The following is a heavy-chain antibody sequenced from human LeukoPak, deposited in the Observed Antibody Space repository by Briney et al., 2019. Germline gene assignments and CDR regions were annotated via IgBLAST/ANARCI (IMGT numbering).Heavy chain of an antibody. CDR2: IKQDGSEK. Sequence: GGSLRLSCAASGFTFSDYYMSWIRQAPGKGLEWVANIKQDGSEKYYVDSVKGRFTISRDNAKNSLYLQMNSLRAEDTAVYYCARDPYDSSGYYYGDYWGQGTLVTVSS. CDR1: GFTFSDYY. D-gene: IGHD3-22*01. CDR3: ARDPYDSSGYYYGDY. V-gene: IGHV3-7*01. J-gene: IGHJ4*02.